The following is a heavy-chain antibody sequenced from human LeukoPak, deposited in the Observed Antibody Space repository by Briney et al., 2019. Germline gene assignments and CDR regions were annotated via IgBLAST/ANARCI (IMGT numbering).Heavy chain of an antibody. Sequence: GGSLRLSCAASGFTFSTYEMNWVRQAPGKGLEWVSHITTDSSAKKYTDSVKGRFTISRDNAKNAVYLQMNSLRAEDTAVYYCTRERGDPSYGMDVWGQGTSVTVSS. CDR2: ITTDSSAK. CDR3: TRERGDPSYGMDV. V-gene: IGHV3-48*03. D-gene: IGHD3-16*01. J-gene: IGHJ6*02. CDR1: GFTFSTYE.